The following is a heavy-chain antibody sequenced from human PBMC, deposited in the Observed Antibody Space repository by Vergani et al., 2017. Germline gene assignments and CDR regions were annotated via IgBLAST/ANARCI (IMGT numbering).Heavy chain of an antibody. CDR1: GYIFTDHY. D-gene: IGHD4-17*01. CDR2: VNPEDGET. V-gene: IGHV1-69-2*01. CDR3: ATPHTVTTGGMEV. J-gene: IGHJ6*02. Sequence: VQLVQSGAEVKKPGATIKISCKVSGYIFTDHYMHWVKQAPGKGLEWMGLVNPEDGETIYAEKFKGRVTIAADTSTDTAHLELSSLRSEDTSVYYCATPHTVTTGGMEVWGQGTTVIVS.